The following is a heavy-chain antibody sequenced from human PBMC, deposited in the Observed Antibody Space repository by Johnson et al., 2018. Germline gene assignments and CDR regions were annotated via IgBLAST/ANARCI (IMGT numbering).Heavy chain of an antibody. V-gene: IGHV1-69*12. CDR2: IIPIFGTA. CDR3: AREDYGDYQTIPPWAFDI. Sequence: QVQLVQSGAEVKKPGSSXKVSCKASGGTFSSYAISWVRQAPGQGLEWMGGIIPIFGTANYAQKFQGRVPITADEYPSTAYMELSSLRSEDTAVYYCAREDYGDYQTIPPWAFDIWGQGTMVTVSS. J-gene: IGHJ3*02. D-gene: IGHD4-17*01. CDR1: GGTFSSYA.